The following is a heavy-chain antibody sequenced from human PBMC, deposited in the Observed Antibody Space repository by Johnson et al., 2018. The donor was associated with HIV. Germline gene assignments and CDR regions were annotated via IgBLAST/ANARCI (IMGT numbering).Heavy chain of an antibody. D-gene: IGHD2-21*02. CDR3: AKDQHIVVVTADDAFDI. Sequence: VQLVESGGGLIQPGGSLRLSCAASGFTFRNYDMHWVRQATGKGLEWVSGIGTAGDTYYADSVMGRFTISRDNSKNTLYLQMNSLRAEDTAVYYCAKDQHIVVVTADDAFDIWGLGTMVTVSS. CDR2: IGTAGDT. V-gene: IGHV3-13*01. CDR1: GFTFRNYD. J-gene: IGHJ3*02.